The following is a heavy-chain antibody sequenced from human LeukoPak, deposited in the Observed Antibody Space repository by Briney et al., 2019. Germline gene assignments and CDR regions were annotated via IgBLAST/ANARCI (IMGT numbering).Heavy chain of an antibody. D-gene: IGHD2-8*01. CDR2: ISGSGGQT. J-gene: IGHJ4*02. CDR1: GFTLSSYY. CDR3: ARRDVLKGEWCILDH. V-gene: IGHV3-23*01. Sequence: PGGSLRPSCAASGFTLSSYYKNWVRQAPGKGLEWVSAISGSGGQTYYADSVKGRFTISRDNSKNTLYLQMNSLRAEDTAVYHCARRDVLKGEWCILDHWRQGTLVTVSS.